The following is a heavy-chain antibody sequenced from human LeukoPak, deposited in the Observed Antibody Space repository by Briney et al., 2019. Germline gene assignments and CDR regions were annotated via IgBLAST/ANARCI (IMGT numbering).Heavy chain of an antibody. CDR3: AKGVLGYGSSTICSRSNFDY. CDR1: GFTFSSYV. V-gene: IGHV3-23*01. CDR2: ISGSGGST. D-gene: IGHD2-2*01. J-gene: IGHJ4*02. Sequence: PGGSLRLSCAASGFTFSSYVKSWVRQAPGKGLEWVSLISGSGGSTYYADSVKGRFTISRDNSKNTLYLQMNSLRADDTAVYYCAKGVLGYGSSTICSRSNFDYWGQGTLVTVSS.